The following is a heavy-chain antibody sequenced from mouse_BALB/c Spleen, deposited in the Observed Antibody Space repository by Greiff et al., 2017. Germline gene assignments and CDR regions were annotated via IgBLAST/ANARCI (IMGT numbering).Heavy chain of an antibody. D-gene: IGHD1-1*01. CDR1: GFTFSSYA. V-gene: IGHV5-6-5*01. Sequence: EVMLVESGGGLVKPGGSLKLSCAASGFTFSSYAMSWVRQTPEKRLEWVASISSGGSTYYPDSVKGRFTISRDNARNILYLQMSSLRSEDTAMYYCARGHYYGSSYDAMDYWGQGTSVTVSS. CDR3: ARGHYYGSSYDAMDY. J-gene: IGHJ4*01. CDR2: ISSGGST.